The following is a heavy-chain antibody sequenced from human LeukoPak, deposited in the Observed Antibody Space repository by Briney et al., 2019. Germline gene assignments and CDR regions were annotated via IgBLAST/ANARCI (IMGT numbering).Heavy chain of an antibody. J-gene: IGHJ6*03. Sequence: PGGSLRLSRAASGFTFSSYGMHWVRQAPGKGLEWVAFIRYDGSNKYYADSVKGRFTISRDNSKNTLYLQINSLRAEDTAVYYCAKNGYKRQNTIFGVVTAYYYYMDVWGKGTTVTVSS. D-gene: IGHD3-3*01. CDR1: GFTFSSYG. CDR2: IRYDGSNK. V-gene: IGHV3-30*02. CDR3: AKNGYKRQNTIFGVVTAYYYYMDV.